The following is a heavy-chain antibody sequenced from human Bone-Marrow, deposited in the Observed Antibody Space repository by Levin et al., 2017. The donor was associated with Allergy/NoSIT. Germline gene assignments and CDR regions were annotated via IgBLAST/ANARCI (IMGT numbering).Heavy chain of an antibody. CDR3: AKLGGSGWFYFDY. J-gene: IGHJ4*02. V-gene: IGHV3-23*01. CDR2: IRGSGGRT. Sequence: GGSLRLSCAASGFTFSSYAMSWVRQAPGKGLEWVSVIRGSGGRTYHADSVKGRFTISRENSKNTLYLQMNSLRAEDTAVYYCAKLGGSGWFYFDYWGQGTLVTVSS. CDR1: GFTFSSYA. D-gene: IGHD6-19*01.